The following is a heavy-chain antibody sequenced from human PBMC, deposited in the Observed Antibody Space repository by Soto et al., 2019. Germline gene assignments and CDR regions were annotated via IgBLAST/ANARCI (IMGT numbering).Heavy chain of an antibody. CDR3: ATRSTTQDVFEV. J-gene: IGHJ3*01. V-gene: IGHV4-4*02. Sequence: VSGGSISTSVWWTWVRQPPGKGLEWIGEIFHSRSINYNPSLQNRVTIPADSSQSQFSLKLTSLTAADTALYYCATRSTTQDVFEVWGQGTMVTVSS. CDR1: GGSISTSVW. CDR2: IFHSRSI. D-gene: IGHD1-26*01.